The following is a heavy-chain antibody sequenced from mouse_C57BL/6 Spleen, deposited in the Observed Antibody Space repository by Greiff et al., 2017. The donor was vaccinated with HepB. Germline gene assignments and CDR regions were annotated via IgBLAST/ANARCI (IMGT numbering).Heavy chain of an antibody. J-gene: IGHJ3*01. CDR2: IDPETGGT. CDR1: GYTFTDYE. D-gene: IGHD4-1*01. V-gene: IGHV1-15*01. Sequence: VQLVESGAELVRPGASVTLSCKASGYTFTDYEMHWVKQTPVHGLEWIGAIDPETGGTAYNQKFKGKAILTADKSSSTAYMELRSLTSEDSAVYYCTPGTRFAYWGQGTLVTVSA. CDR3: TPGTRFAY.